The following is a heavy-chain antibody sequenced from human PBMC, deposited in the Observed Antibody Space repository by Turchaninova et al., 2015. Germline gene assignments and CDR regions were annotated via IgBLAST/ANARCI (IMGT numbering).Heavy chain of an antibody. J-gene: IGHJ4*02. D-gene: IGHD6-19*01. CDR3: AKDGSRISVAGNMYYFDH. CDR1: GYSFTTYA. Sequence: QVHLVQSGAEVKKPGASVKVSCKASGYSFTTYAIHWVRQAPGQRLEWIGWINAGNGNTKYSQEFQGRVSITRETSASTVYMEVSSLKSEDTALYFCAKDGSRISVAGNMYYFDHWGQGTLVSVSS. V-gene: IGHV1-3*01. CDR2: INAGNGNT.